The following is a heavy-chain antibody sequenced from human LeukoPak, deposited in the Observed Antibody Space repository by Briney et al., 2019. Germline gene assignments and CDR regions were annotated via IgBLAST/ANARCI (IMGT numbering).Heavy chain of an antibody. CDR1: GGSISSYY. D-gene: IGHD6-13*01. J-gene: IGHJ4*02. CDR3: ARERIAAAGRSDF. V-gene: IGHV4-4*07. Sequence: SETLSLTCTVSGGSISSYYWSWIRQPAGKGLEWIGRIYSSGSTNYNPFLKSRVTMSVDTSKNQFSLKLSSVTAADAAVYYCARERIAAAGRSDFWGQGILVTVSS. CDR2: IYSSGST.